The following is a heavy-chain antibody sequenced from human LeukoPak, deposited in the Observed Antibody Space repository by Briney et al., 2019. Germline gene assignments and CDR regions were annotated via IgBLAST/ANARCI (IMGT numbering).Heavy chain of an antibody. CDR1: GYTFTSYG. J-gene: IGHJ4*02. CDR2: ISAYNGNT. CDR3: ARDGNNYYGSGSYYKGSPDFDY. V-gene: IGHV1-18*01. Sequence: ASVKVSCKASGYTFTSYGISWVRQAPGQGLEWMGWISAYNGNTNYAQKLQGRVTMTIDTSTSTAYMELRSLRSDDTAVYYCARDGNNYYGSGSYYKGSPDFDYWGQGTLVTVSS. D-gene: IGHD3-10*01.